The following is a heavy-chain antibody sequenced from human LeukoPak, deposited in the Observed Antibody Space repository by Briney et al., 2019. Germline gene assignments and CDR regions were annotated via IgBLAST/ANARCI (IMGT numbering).Heavy chain of an antibody. V-gene: IGHV4-34*01. D-gene: IGHD2/OR15-2a*01. CDR1: GGSFSGYY. CDR2: INHSGST. CDR3: ARGIIAGGDGYFDY. J-gene: IGHJ4*02. Sequence: SETLSLTCAVYGGSFSGYYWSWIRQPPGKGLEWMGGINHSGSTNYNPSLKSRVTISVDTSKNQFSLKLSSVTAADTAVYYCARGIIAGGDGYFDYWGQGTLVTVSS.